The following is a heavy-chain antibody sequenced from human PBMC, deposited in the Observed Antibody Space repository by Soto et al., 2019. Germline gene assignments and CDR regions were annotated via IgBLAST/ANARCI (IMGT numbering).Heavy chain of an antibody. D-gene: IGHD3-22*01. J-gene: IGHJ4*02. CDR2: IIPILGIA. Sequence: SVKVSCNASAGTFSRYTVSWVRQAPGQGLEWMGRIIPILGIANYAQKFQGRVTMTADKSTSTAYMELSSLRSEDTAVYYCARGPDYYDSSGYLYYFDYWGQGTLVTVSS. V-gene: IGHV1-69*02. CDR1: AGTFSRYT. CDR3: ARGPDYYDSSGYLYYFDY.